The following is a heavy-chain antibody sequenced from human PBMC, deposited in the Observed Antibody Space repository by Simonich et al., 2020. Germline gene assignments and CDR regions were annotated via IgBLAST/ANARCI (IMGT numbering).Heavy chain of an antibody. V-gene: IGHV1-2*02. CDR3: ARVRFEAFDI. CDR1: GYNFTGYD. J-gene: IGHJ3*02. CDR2: INPNSGGT. Sequence: QVQLVQSGAEVKKPGASVKVSCKASGYNFTGYDMHWVGQAPGQGLGWMGWINPNSGGTNYAQKFQGRVNMTRDTAISTAYMELSRLRYEDTAVYYCARVRFEAFDIWGQGTMVTVSS.